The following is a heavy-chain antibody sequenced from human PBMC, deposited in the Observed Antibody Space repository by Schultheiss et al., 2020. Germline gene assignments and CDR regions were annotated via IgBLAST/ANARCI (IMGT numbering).Heavy chain of an antibody. CDR1: GFTFSSYG. V-gene: IGHV3-33*08. D-gene: IGHD1-26*01. CDR2: IWYDGSNK. CDR3: ARDVHKYSGTQYGAY. J-gene: IGHJ4*02. Sequence: GGSLRLSCAASGFTFSSYGMHWVRQAPGKGLEWVAVIWYDGSNKYYADSVKGRFTISRDNSRDTLYLQMNSLRAEDTAVYYCARDVHKYSGTQYGAYWGQGTLVTVSS.